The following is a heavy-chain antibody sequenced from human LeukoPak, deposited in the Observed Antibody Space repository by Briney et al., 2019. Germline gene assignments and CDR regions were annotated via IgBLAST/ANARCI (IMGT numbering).Heavy chain of an antibody. J-gene: IGHJ3*02. D-gene: IGHD4-17*01. CDR1: GFIVSNNY. CDR2: IYSGGTA. V-gene: IGHV3-66*01. Sequence: GGSLRLSCAASGFIVSNNYMSWVRQPPGKGLEWVSIIYSGGTADYADSVKGRFTVSRDHSKDTMYLQMNSLRSEDTAMYYCVRDLYRDYDRLDAFDIWGHGTMVTVSS. CDR3: VRDLYRDYDRLDAFDI.